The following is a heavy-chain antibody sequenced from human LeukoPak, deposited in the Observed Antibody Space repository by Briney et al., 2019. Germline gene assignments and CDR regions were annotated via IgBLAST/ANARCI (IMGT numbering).Heavy chain of an antibody. V-gene: IGHV3-74*01. CDR1: GFTFSSYW. J-gene: IGHJ4*02. CDR2: INSDGSST. Sequence: GGSLRLSCAASGFTFSSYWMHWVRRAPGKGLVWVSRINSDGSSTSYADSVKGRFTISRDNAKNTLYLQMNSLRAEDTAVYYCVRQRRYCSGDSCYQRTFDYWGQGTLVTVSS. D-gene: IGHD2-15*01. CDR3: VRQRRYCSGDSCYQRTFDY.